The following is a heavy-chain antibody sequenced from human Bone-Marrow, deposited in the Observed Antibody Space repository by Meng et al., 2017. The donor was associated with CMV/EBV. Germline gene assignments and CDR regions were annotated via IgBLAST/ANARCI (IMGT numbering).Heavy chain of an antibody. D-gene: IGHD3-10*01. CDR2: ISSSGSTI. Sequence: GESLKISCAASGFTFSDYYMSWIRQAPGKGLEWVSYISSSGSTIYYADSVKGRFTISRDNAKNSLYLQMNSLRAEDTAVYYCARGVTIVRGAWYFDLWGRGTLVTVSS. CDR3: ARGVTIVRGAWYFDL. CDR1: GFTFSDYY. J-gene: IGHJ2*01. V-gene: IGHV3-11*01.